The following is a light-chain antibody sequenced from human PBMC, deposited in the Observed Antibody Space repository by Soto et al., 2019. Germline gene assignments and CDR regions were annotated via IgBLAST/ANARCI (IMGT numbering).Light chain of an antibody. J-gene: IGKJ4*01. Sequence: EIGLTQSPGTLSLSPGEGVTLSCRARQSVGYSYVAWYQQKPGQAPRLLISGTSSRATGIPDRFSGSGSGTDFTLTISRLEPEDVAVYYCQQYRSSPLTFGAGTKIEVK. CDR1: QSVGYSY. CDR3: QQYRSSPLT. CDR2: GTS. V-gene: IGKV3-20*01.